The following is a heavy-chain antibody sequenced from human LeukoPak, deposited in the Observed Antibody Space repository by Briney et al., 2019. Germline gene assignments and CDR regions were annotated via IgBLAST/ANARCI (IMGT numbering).Heavy chain of an antibody. Sequence: SETLSLTCSVSGGSITSYYWSWIRQPPGKGLEWIGYIYYSGNTNYHPSLKSRVTISVDTSKNQFSLKLNSVTAADTAVYYCARDSFVAGTRPHFDYWGQGTLVTVSS. D-gene: IGHD6-19*01. CDR3: ARDSFVAGTRPHFDY. CDR1: GGSITSYY. V-gene: IGHV4-59*12. J-gene: IGHJ4*02. CDR2: IYYSGNT.